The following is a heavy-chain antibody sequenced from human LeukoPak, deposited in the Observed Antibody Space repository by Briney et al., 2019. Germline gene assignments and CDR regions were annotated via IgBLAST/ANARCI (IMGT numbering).Heavy chain of an antibody. CDR2: INSDGSST. CDR1: GFTFSSYW. J-gene: IGHJ4*02. Sequence: PGGSLRLSCAASGFTFSSYWMHWVRQAPGKGLVWVSRINSDGSSTSYADSVKGRFTISRDNARNSVYLQMTSLGAEDTAVYYCATYTQHFGAPGGADYWGLGALVTVSA. D-gene: IGHD2-8*02. V-gene: IGHV3-74*01. CDR3: ATYTQHFGAPGGADY.